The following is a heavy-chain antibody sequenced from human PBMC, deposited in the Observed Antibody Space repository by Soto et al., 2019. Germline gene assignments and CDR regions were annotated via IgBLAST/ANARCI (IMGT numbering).Heavy chain of an antibody. Sequence: PGGSLRLSCAASGFTFSSYAMHWGRQAPGKGLEWVAVISYDGSNKYYADSVKGRFTISRDNSKNTLYLQMNSLRAEDTAVYYCARSGGSGSYLYYYYGMDVWGQGTTVTVSS. D-gene: IGHD3-10*01. V-gene: IGHV3-30-3*01. J-gene: IGHJ6*02. CDR3: ARSGGSGSYLYYYYGMDV. CDR2: ISYDGSNK. CDR1: GFTFSSYA.